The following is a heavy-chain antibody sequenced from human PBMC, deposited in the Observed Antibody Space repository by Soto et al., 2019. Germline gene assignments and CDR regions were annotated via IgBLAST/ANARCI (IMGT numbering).Heavy chain of an antibody. V-gene: IGHV3-7*01. Sequence: EVQLVESGGGLVQPGGSLRLSCAASGFTFSSYWMTWARQAPGKGLEWVASMNRDGSERRYVDSVEGRFTISRDNAKNSLFLQMNRLSPDVTAVYYCGRDAGGRFDYWGQGSVVTVSS. CDR1: GFTFSSYW. D-gene: IGHD3-16*01. J-gene: IGHJ4*02. CDR3: GRDAGGRFDY. CDR2: MNRDGSER.